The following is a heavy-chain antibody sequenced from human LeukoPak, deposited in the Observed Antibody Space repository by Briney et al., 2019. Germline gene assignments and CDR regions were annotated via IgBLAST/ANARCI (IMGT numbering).Heavy chain of an antibody. CDR1: GFTFSSYG. Sequence: PGRSLRLSCAASGFTFSSYGMHWVCQAPGKGLEWVAVIWYDGSNKYYADSVKGRFTISRDNSKNTLYLQMNSLRAEDTAVYYCARGRAVQGWLRHPFDYWGQGTLVTVSS. V-gene: IGHV3-33*01. CDR3: ARGRAVQGWLRHPFDY. CDR2: IWYDGSNK. D-gene: IGHD5-12*01. J-gene: IGHJ4*02.